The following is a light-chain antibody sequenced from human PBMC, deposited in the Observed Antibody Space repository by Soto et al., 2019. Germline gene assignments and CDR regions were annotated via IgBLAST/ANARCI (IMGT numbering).Light chain of an antibody. CDR3: QQYNNWPLPT. Sequence: EIVMTQSPATLSVSPGERATLSCRASQSVSSNLAWYQHKPGQAPRLLIYGASTRATGIPARFSGSGSGTEFTLTISSLQSEDFAVYDCQQYNNWPLPTFGGGTKVESK. CDR1: QSVSSN. V-gene: IGKV3-15*01. J-gene: IGKJ4*01. CDR2: GAS.